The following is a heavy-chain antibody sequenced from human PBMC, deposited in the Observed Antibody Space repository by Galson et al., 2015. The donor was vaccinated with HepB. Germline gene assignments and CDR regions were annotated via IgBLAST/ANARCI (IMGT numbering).Heavy chain of an antibody. V-gene: IGHV3-30*04. CDR1: GFTFSSYA. D-gene: IGHD3-10*01. CDR3: ARSPQSYYYGSGSYYRSPIDY. Sequence: SLRLSCAASGFTFSSYAMHWVRQAPGKGLEWVAVIPYDGSNKYYADSVKGRFTISRDNAKNSLYLQMNSLRDEDTAVYYCARSPQSYYYGSGSYYRSPIDYWGQGTLVTVSS. CDR2: IPYDGSNK. J-gene: IGHJ4*02.